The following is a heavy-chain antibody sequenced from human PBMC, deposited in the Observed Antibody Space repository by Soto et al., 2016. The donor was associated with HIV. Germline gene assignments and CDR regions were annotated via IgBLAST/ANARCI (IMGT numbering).Heavy chain of an antibody. CDR2: ISSSSSTI. Sequence: EVQLVESGGGLVQPGGSLRLSCAASGFTFSSYSMNWVRQAPGKGLEWVSYISSSSSTIYYADSVKGRFTISRDNAKNSLYLQMNSLRAEDTAVYYCARTNYYYDRGGAFDIVGPRDNGRRLF. CDR1: GFTFSSYS. D-gene: IGHD3-22*01. J-gene: IGHJ3*02. V-gene: IGHV3-48*04. CDR3: ARTNYYYDRGGAFDI.